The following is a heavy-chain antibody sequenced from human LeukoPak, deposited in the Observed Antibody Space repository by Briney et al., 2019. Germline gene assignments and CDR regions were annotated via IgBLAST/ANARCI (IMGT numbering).Heavy chain of an antibody. J-gene: IGHJ1*01. Sequence: ASVKVSCKASGYTFTGYYMHWVRQAPGQGLEWMGWINPNSGGTNYAQKFQGWVTMTRDTSISTAYMELSRLRSDDTAVYYCARDRNTMVRGIQHWGQGTLVTVSS. CDR3: ARDRNTMVRGIQH. V-gene: IGHV1-2*04. CDR1: GYTFTGYY. D-gene: IGHD3-10*01. CDR2: INPNSGGT.